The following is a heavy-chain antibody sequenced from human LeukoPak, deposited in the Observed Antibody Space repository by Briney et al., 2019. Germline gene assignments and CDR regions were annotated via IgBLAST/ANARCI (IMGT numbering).Heavy chain of an antibody. J-gene: IGHJ5*02. Sequence: PGGSLRLSCADSGFTFNDYYMSWIRQAPGKGLEWLSYINIGGTNTHYADSVKGRLTISRDNAQKSLYLEMNNLRAEDTAVYYCATDGAGFDTWGQGVLVTVSS. CDR2: INIGGTNT. V-gene: IGHV3-11*01. CDR1: GFTFNDYY. CDR3: ATDGAGFDT.